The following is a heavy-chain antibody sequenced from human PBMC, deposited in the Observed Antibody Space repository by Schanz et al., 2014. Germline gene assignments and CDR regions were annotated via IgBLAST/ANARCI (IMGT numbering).Heavy chain of an antibody. CDR3: ATIGVNDYWRFGLDL. V-gene: IGHV1-69*04. CDR1: GDTLSSYG. J-gene: IGHJ6*02. CDR2: IIPITGIT. Sequence: QVQLVQSGAEVKKPGSSVTVSCKASGDTLSSYGISWVRHAPGQGLEWMGRIIPITGITNYAQKFQGRVTITADKSTRTAYMELKSLRSADTAVYYCATIGVNDYWRFGLDLWGQGTTVTVSS. D-gene: IGHD3-16*01.